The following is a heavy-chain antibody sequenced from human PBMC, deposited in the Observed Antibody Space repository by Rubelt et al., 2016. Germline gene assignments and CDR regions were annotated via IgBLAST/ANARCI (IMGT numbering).Heavy chain of an antibody. CDR3: TVPVEPHPDV. CDR1: GFTLNRFG. D-gene: IGHD2-2*01. Sequence: ESGGGVVQPGGSLRLSCAASGFTLNRFGMHWVRQAPGKGLEWVAVISFDESSRYYVDSVKGRFTISRDTSKNTVYLQMNSLKTEDTAVYYCTVPVEPHPDVWGKGTTVTVSS. V-gene: IGHV3-30*03. J-gene: IGHJ6*04. CDR2: ISFDESSR.